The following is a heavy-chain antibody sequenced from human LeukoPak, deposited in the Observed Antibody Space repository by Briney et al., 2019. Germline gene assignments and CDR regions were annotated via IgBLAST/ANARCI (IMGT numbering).Heavy chain of an antibody. Sequence: ASVKVSCKASGGTFSSYAISWVRQAPGQGLEWMGWINPNSGGTNYAQKFQGRVTMTRDTSISTAYMELSRLRSDDTAVYYCARVGAARPRAYYFDYWGQGTLVTVSS. CDR1: GGTFSSYA. V-gene: IGHV1-2*02. CDR3: ARVGAARPRAYYFDY. CDR2: INPNSGGT. J-gene: IGHJ4*02. D-gene: IGHD6-6*01.